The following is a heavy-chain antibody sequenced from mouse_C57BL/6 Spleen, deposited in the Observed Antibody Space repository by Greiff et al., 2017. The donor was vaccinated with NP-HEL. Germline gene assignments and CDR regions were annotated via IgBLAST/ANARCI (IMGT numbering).Heavy chain of an antibody. J-gene: IGHJ2*01. CDR1: GYTFTSYW. D-gene: IGHD1-1*01. CDR3: ARYYGSSYYFDY. Sequence: VQLQQPGAELVMPGASVKLSCKASGYTFTSYWMHWVKQRPGQGLEWIGEIDPSDSYTNYNQKFKGKSTLTVDKSSSTAYMQLSSLTSEDSAVYYCARYYGSSYYFDYWGQGTTLTVSP. V-gene: IGHV1-69*01. CDR2: IDPSDSYT.